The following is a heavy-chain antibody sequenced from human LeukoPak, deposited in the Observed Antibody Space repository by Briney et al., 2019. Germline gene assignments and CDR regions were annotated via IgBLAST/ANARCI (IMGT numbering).Heavy chain of an antibody. Sequence: SVKVSFKASGGTFSSYAISWVRQAPGQGLEWMGRIIPILGIANYAQKFQGRVTITADKSTSTAHMELSSLRSEDTAVYYCAIGPYDSSGYYYSAFDYWGQGTLVTVSS. D-gene: IGHD3-22*01. J-gene: IGHJ4*02. V-gene: IGHV1-69*04. CDR2: IIPILGIA. CDR1: GGTFSSYA. CDR3: AIGPYDSSGYYYSAFDY.